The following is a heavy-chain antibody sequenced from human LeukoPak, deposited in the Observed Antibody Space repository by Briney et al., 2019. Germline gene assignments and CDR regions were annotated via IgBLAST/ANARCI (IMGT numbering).Heavy chain of an antibody. D-gene: IGHD1-14*01. CDR1: GYTFTSYG. Sequence: ASVKVSCKASGYTFTSYGISWVRQAPGQGLEWMGWINTYNGNTNYAQNLQGRVTMTTDTSTSTAYMELRSLRSDDTAVYYCARDGPRGYFQHWGQGTLITVSS. CDR3: ARDGPRGYFQH. CDR2: INTYNGNT. V-gene: IGHV1-18*01. J-gene: IGHJ1*01.